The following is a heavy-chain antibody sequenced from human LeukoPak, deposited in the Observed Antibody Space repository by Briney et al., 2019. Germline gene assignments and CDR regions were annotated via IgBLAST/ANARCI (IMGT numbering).Heavy chain of an antibody. CDR2: IIPIFGTA. D-gene: IGHD6-13*01. J-gene: IGHJ4*02. Sequence: SVKVSCKASGYTFTSYGISWVRQAPGQGLEWMGGIIPIFGTANYAQKFQGRVTITADESTCTAYMELSSLRSEDTAVYYCARDLDLEGIAAAGSFDYWGQGTLVTVSS. CDR1: GYTFTSYG. V-gene: IGHV1-69*13. CDR3: ARDLDLEGIAAAGSFDY.